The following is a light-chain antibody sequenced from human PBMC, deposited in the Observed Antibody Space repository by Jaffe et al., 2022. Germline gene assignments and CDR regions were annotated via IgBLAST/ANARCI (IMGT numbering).Light chain of an antibody. Sequence: DIQMTQSPSSLSASVGDRVTITCRASQSISSYLNWYQQKPGKAPKLLIYGAYSLQSGVPSRFSGSGSGTEFTLTISSLQPEDFAAYHCQQSYTTLMWTFGQGTKVEIK. V-gene: IGKV1-39*01. CDR3: QQSYTTLMWT. CDR2: GAY. CDR1: QSISSY. J-gene: IGKJ1*01.